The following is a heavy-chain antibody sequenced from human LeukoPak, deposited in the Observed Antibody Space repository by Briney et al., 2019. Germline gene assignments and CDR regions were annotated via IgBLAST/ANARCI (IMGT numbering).Heavy chain of an antibody. CDR3: ARGGWFGELLRPFDY. D-gene: IGHD3-10*01. CDR1: GFTFSNYD. V-gene: IGHV3-13*01. CDR2: IGTAGDT. J-gene: IGHJ4*02. Sequence: GGSLRLSCAASGFTFSNYDMHWVRHATGKGLEWVSAIGTAGDTYYSGSVKGRFTISRENAKNSLYLQMNSLKAGDTAVYYCARGGWFGELLRPFDYWGQGSLVTVSS.